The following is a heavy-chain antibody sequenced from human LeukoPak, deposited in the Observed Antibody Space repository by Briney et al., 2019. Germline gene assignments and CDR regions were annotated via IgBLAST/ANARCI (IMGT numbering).Heavy chain of an antibody. V-gene: IGHV1-18*01. Sequence: ASVKISCKASGYTFTSYGISLVRQAPGQGLEWMGWISAYNGNTNYAQKLQGRVTMTTDTSTSTAYMELRSLRSDDTAVYYCATDNILTGYSPKYWGQGTLVTVSS. D-gene: IGHD3-9*01. CDR1: GYTFTSYG. J-gene: IGHJ4*02. CDR3: ATDNILTGYSPKY. CDR2: ISAYNGNT.